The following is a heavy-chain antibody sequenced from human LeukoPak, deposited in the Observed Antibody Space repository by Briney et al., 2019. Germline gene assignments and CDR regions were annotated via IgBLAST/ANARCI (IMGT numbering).Heavy chain of an antibody. CDR3: AKTALYSSGWYKIPGDY. CDR1: GFTFSSYA. D-gene: IGHD6-19*01. CDR2: ISGSGGST. V-gene: IGHV3-23*01. J-gene: IGHJ4*02. Sequence: GGSLRLSCAASGFTFSSYAMSWVRQAPGKGLEWVSAISGSGGSTYYADSVKGRFTISRDNSKNTLYLQMNSLRAEDTAVYYCAKTALYSSGWYKIPGDYWGQGTLVTVSS.